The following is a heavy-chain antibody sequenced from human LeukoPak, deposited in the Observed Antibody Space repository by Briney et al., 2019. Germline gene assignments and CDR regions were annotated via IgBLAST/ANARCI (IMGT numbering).Heavy chain of an antibody. J-gene: IGHJ6*03. V-gene: IGHV4-59*01. CDR2: IYYSGST. D-gene: IGHD6-13*01. CDR3: ARVAPIAAAEGYYYMDV. Sequence: SETLSLTCTVSGGSISSYYWSWIRQPPGKGLEWIGYIYYSGSTNYNPSLKSRVTISVDTSKNQFSLKLSSVTAADTAVYYCARVAPIAAAEGYYYMDVWGKGTTVTISS. CDR1: GGSISSYY.